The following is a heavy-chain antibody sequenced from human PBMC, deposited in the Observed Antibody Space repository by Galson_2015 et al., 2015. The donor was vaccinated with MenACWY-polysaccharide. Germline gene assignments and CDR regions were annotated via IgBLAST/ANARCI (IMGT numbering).Heavy chain of an antibody. CDR2: MNPNSGNT. J-gene: IGHJ6*02. D-gene: IGHD2-21*02. CDR1: GYTFTSYD. CDR3: ARWAYCGGDCYYYYYYYGMDV. V-gene: IGHV1-8*01. Sequence: SVKVSCKASGYTFTSYDINWVRQATGQGLEWMGWMNPNSGNTGYAQKFQGRVTMTRNTSISTAYMELSSLRSEDTAVYYCARWAYCGGDCYYYYYYYGMDVWGQGTTVTASS.